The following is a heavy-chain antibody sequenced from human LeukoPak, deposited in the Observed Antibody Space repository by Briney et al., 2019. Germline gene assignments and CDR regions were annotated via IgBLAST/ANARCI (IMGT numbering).Heavy chain of an antibody. J-gene: IGHJ6*02. CDR2: ISDTDDST. V-gene: IGHV3-23*01. CDR3: VREARSRSGMDV. CDR1: GFTFSSNA. Sequence: GGSLRLSCAASGFTFSSNAMNWVRQAPGKGLEWVSSISDTDDSTYDADSVKGRFSISRDNAKNSLYLQMNSLRAEDTAVYYCVREARSRSGMDVWGQGTTVTVSS.